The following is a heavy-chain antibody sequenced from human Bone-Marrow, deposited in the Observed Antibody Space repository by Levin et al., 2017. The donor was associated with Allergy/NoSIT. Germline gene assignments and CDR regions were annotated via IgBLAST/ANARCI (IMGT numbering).Heavy chain of an antibody. Sequence: SGGSLRLSCAAAGFTVSRNYMAWVRQAPGKGLEWVSLIYSGGDTLYADSVKVRFTISRDNSKNTLYLQMNSLRVDDTAIYYCARNGVGTASGTPWGQGTLVTVSS. CDR3: ARNGVGTASGTP. D-gene: IGHD2-8*01. CDR1: GFTVSRNY. CDR2: IYSGGDT. J-gene: IGHJ4*02. V-gene: IGHV3-66*01.